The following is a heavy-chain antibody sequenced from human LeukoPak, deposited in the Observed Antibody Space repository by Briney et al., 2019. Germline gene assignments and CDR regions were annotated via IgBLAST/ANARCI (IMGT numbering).Heavy chain of an antibody. CDR1: GFTFSSYA. V-gene: IGHV3-23*01. D-gene: IGHD3-22*01. Sequence: PGGSLRLSCAASGFTFSSYAMSWVRQAPGKGLEWVSAISGSGGSTYYADSVEGRFTISRDNSKNTLYLQMNSLRAEDTAVYYCAKAGGYYDSSGYGPGNAFDIWGQGTMVTVSS. CDR3: AKAGGYYDSSGYGPGNAFDI. J-gene: IGHJ3*02. CDR2: ISGSGGST.